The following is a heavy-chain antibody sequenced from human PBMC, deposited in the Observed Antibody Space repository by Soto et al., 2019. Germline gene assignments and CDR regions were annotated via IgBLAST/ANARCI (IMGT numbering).Heavy chain of an antibody. D-gene: IGHD6-6*01. J-gene: IGHJ6*02. V-gene: IGHV3-74*01. CDR3: ARARSSSYYYYYGMDV. Sequence: GSLRLSCAPSAFTFSSYWMHWFRQAPGKGLVWVSRINRYGSSKSYADSVKGRFTISIANAKNTLYLQMNSLRAEDTAVYYCARARSSSYYYYYGMDVWGQGTTVTVSS. CDR2: INRYGSSK. CDR1: AFTFSSYW.